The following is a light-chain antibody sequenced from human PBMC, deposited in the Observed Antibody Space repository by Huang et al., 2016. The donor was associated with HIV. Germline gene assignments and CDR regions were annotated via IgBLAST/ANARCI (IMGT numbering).Light chain of an antibody. J-gene: IGKJ5*01. CDR3: QQYVTSLPIT. CDR2: GAS. CDR1: QSVNNNF. Sequence: EIVLTQSPGTLSLSPGERATLSCRASQSVNNNFLAWYQQIPGQAPRLLLYGASNRATGIPDRFSGSGSGTDFTLTISRLEPEDFAVYFCQQYVTSLPITFGQGTRLEIK. V-gene: IGKV3-20*01.